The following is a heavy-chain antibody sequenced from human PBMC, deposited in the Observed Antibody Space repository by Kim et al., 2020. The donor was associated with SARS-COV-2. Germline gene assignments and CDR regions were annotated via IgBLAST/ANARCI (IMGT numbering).Heavy chain of an antibody. J-gene: IGHJ2*01. CDR2: ISAYNGNT. CDR3: ASSKGSYWANLGVDL. V-gene: IGHV1-18*01. D-gene: IGHD1-26*01. Sequence: ASVKVSCKASGYTFTSYGISWVRQAPGQGLEWMGWISAYNGNTNYAQKLQGRVTMTTDTSTSTAYMELRSLRSDDTAVYYCASSKGSYWANLGVDLWGRGTLVTVSS. CDR1: GYTFTSYG.